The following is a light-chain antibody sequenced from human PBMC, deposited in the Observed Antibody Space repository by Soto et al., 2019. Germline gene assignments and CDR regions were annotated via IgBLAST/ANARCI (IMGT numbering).Light chain of an antibody. Sequence: EIVMTQSPLTLPVTPGEPASISCKSSQSLLHSDGKTYLYWYLQKPGQSPQLLIYEVSSRFSGVPDRFSGSGSGTEFTLTISSLQPDDFATYYCQQYNSYSTFGQGTKVDIK. CDR2: EVS. V-gene: IGKV2-29*03. CDR1: QSLLHSDGKTY. J-gene: IGKJ1*01. CDR3: QQYNSYST.